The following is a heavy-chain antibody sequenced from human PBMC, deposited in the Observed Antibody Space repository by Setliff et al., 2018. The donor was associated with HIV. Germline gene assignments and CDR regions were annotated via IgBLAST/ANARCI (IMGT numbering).Heavy chain of an antibody. CDR2: INHSGRT. V-gene: IGHV4-34*01. CDR3: ARVSITYWYSIPTFYYYYMDV. CDR1: GGSFSGYH. J-gene: IGHJ6*03. Sequence: SETLSLTCAVYGGSFSGYHWNWIRQPPGKGLEWSGEINHSGRTNYNPSLKSRVTISVDTSKTQFSLKLRSVTAADTAMYYCARVSITYWYSIPTFYYYYMDVWGKGTKVTVSS. D-gene: IGHD2-15*01.